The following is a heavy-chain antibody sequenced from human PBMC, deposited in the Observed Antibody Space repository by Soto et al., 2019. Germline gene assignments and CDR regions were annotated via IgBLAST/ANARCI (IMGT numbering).Heavy chain of an antibody. Sequence: QVHLVQSGGEVKKPGASVKVSCKASGYTFNRHGITWVRQAPGQGLEWMGWISGYNGDINYEQKFQVRVTLSSDTLTSTVYLELKSLRFDDTAVYYCARVRIVGARDIDFWGQGTLVTVSS. D-gene: IGHD1-26*01. J-gene: IGHJ4*02. CDR2: ISGYNGDI. CDR1: GYTFNRHG. V-gene: IGHV1-18*04. CDR3: ARVRIVGARDIDF.